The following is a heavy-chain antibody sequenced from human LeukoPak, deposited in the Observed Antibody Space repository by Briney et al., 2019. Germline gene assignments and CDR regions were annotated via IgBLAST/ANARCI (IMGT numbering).Heavy chain of an antibody. CDR1: GFTFSSYG. Sequence: PGGSLKLSCAASGFTFSSYGMHWVRQAPGKGLEWVAFIRYDGSNKYYADSVKGRFTISRDNSKNTLYLQMNSLRAEDTAVYYCAKDWRQQLDYWGQGTLVTVSS. V-gene: IGHV3-30*02. D-gene: IGHD6-13*01. CDR3: AKDWRQQLDY. CDR2: IRYDGSNK. J-gene: IGHJ4*02.